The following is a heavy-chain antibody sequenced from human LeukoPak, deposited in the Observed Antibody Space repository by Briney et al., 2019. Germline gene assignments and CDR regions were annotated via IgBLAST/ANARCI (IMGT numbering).Heavy chain of an antibody. D-gene: IGHD3-22*01. J-gene: IGHJ4*02. CDR1: GGSFSGYY. CDR2: INHSGST. Sequence: SETLSLTCAVYGGSFSGYYWSWIRQPPGKGLEWIGEINHSGSTNYNPSLKSRVTISVDTSKNQFSLKLSSVTAADTAVYYCARALPNIYYDSRSYYFDYWGQGTLVTVSS. CDR3: ARALPNIYYDSRSYYFDY. V-gene: IGHV4-34*01.